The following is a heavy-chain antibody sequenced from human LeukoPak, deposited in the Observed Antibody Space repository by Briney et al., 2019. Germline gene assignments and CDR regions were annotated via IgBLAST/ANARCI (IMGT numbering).Heavy chain of an antibody. CDR3: ARHIAVAGNS. V-gene: IGHV4-34*01. Sequence: SETLSLTCAVYGGSFSGYYWSWIRQPPGKGLEWIGEINHSGSTNYNPSLKSRVTISVDTSKNQFSLKLSSVTAADTAVYYCARHIAVAGNSWGQGTLVTVSS. J-gene: IGHJ4*02. CDR1: GGSFSGYY. D-gene: IGHD6-19*01. CDR2: INHSGST.